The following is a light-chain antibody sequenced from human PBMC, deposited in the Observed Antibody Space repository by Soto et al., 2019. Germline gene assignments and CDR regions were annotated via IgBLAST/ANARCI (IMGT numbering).Light chain of an antibody. CDR2: HAS. CDR1: QSVSNN. J-gene: IGKJ4*01. Sequence: EIVMTQSPATLSVSPGERATLSCRASQSVSNNLAWYQQKPGQAPRLLIYHASTGAPGNPARFSGSGSGTELTLTISSVQSEDSAVYYCQHYNEWPLTFGGGTKVEIK. CDR3: QHYNEWPLT. V-gene: IGKV3-15*01.